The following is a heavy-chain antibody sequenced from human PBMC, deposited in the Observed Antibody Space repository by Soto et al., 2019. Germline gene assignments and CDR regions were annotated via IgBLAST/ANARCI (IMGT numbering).Heavy chain of an antibody. Sequence: SETLSLTCAVYGGSFSGYYWIWIRQPPGKGLEWIGEINHSGSTNYNPSLKSRVTISVDTSKNQFSLKLSSVTAADTAVYYCARGRYYYGSGSYLNWFDPWGQGTLVTVSS. CDR1: GGSFSGYY. D-gene: IGHD3-10*01. V-gene: IGHV4-34*01. J-gene: IGHJ5*02. CDR3: ARGRYYYGSGSYLNWFDP. CDR2: INHSGST.